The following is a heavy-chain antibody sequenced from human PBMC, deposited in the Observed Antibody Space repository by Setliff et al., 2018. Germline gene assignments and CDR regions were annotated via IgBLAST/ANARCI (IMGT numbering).Heavy chain of an antibody. D-gene: IGHD4-17*01. CDR3: ARDKGDGYGVDAYAGGGFDI. V-gene: IGHV4-38-2*02. J-gene: IGHJ3*02. CDR1: GYSISSGHY. Sequence: PSETLSLTCDVSGYSISSGHYWGWIRRPPGKGLEWIGSMYPGRNTYYNPSLKSRVTMSVDTSKRQFSLKLNSVTAADTAVYYCARDKGDGYGVDAYAGGGFDIWGQGTMVTVS. CDR2: MYPGRNT.